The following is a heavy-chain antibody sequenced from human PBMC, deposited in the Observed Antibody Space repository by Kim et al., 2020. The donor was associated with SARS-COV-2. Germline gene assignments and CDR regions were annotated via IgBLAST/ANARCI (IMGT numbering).Heavy chain of an antibody. D-gene: IGHD4-17*01. CDR1: GGSFSGYY. CDR3: ARGNYGGKVY. J-gene: IGHJ4*02. CDR2: ISHSGST. Sequence: SETLSLTCAVYGGSFSGYYWNWIRQPPGKGLEWIGEISHSGSTNYNPSLKSRVTISVDTSKNQFSLKLSSVTAADTAVYHCARGNYGGKVYWGQGTLVTV. V-gene: IGHV4-34*01.